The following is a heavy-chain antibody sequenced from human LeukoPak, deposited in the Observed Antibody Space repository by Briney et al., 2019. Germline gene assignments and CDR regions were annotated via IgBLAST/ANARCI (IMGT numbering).Heavy chain of an antibody. CDR3: AREAMVRGVIPLYYFDY. CDR2: IIPIFGTA. Sequence: SVKVSCKASGGTFSSYAISWVRQAPGQGLEWMGGIIPIFGTANYAQKFQGRVTITTDESTSTAYMELSSLRSEDTAVYYCAREAMVRGVIPLYYFDYWGQGTLVTVSS. V-gene: IGHV1-69*05. J-gene: IGHJ4*02. D-gene: IGHD3-10*01. CDR1: GGTFSSYA.